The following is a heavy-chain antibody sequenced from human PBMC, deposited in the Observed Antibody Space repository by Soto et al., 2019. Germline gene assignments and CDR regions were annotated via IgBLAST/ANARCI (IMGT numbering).Heavy chain of an antibody. CDR3: ARMLGEAFEI. V-gene: IGHV1-18*01. J-gene: IGHJ3*02. D-gene: IGHD2-8*01. Sequence: QVQLVQSGGEVKKPGASVKVSCKASGYRFTSYGFSWVRQAPGQGLEWMGWISAYNGNTNYAQNFQGRVTMTRDTSTSTANMELRSLRSDDTAVYYCARMLGEAFEIWGQGTMVTVSS. CDR1: GYRFTSYG. CDR2: ISAYNGNT.